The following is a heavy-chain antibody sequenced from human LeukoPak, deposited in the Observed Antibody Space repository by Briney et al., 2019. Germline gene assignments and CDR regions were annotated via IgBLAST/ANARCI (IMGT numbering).Heavy chain of an antibody. J-gene: IGHJ4*02. Sequence: PGGSLRLSCAASGFTFSAYYMTWIRQAPGKWLEWVSSIGHSSIGYSSDHLKYADSVKGRFTISRDNAKNSLYLQMDSLRAEDTAVYFCAREDFFTPHSWGQGTLVTVSS. CDR1: GFTFSAYY. CDR2: IGHSSIGYSSDHL. V-gene: IGHV3-11*05. D-gene: IGHD3/OR15-3a*01. CDR3: AREDFFTPHS.